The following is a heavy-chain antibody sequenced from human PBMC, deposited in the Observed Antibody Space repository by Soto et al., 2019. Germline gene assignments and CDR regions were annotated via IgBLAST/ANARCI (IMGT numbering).Heavy chain of an antibody. Sequence: VSGPTLVNPTQTLTLTCTFSGFSLSTSGVGVGWIRQPPGKALEWLALIYLDDDKRYSPSLKSRLTITKDTSKNQVVLTMTNMDPVDTATYYCAHRQGLYCSGGSCYSVWFDPWGQ. CDR3: AHRQGLYCSGGSCYSVWFDP. CDR1: GFSLSTSGVG. D-gene: IGHD2-15*01. J-gene: IGHJ5*02. CDR2: IYLDDDK. V-gene: IGHV2-5*02.